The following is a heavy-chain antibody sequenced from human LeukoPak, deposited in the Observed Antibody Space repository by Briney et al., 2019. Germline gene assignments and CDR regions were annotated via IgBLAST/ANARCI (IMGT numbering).Heavy chain of an antibody. Sequence: SETLSLTCAVYGGSFSGYYWSWIRQPPGKGLEWIGYIYHSGSTYYNPSLKSRVTISVDRSKNQFSLKLSSVTAADTAVYYCARVVPAANPFDYWGQGTLVTVSS. CDR1: GGSFSGYY. D-gene: IGHD2-2*01. CDR3: ARVVPAANPFDY. V-gene: IGHV4-34*01. J-gene: IGHJ4*02. CDR2: IYHSGST.